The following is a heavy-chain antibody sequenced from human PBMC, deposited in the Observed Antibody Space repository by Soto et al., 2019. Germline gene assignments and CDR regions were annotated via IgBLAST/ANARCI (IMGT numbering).Heavy chain of an antibody. V-gene: IGHV3-30*18. J-gene: IGHJ4*02. CDR2: ISYDGRNE. D-gene: IGHD3-10*01. CDR3: AKGVVREPAYFDD. CDR1: GFTFSAFA. Sequence: QVQMVEAVGGVAQPGGSLSLSCAVSGFTFSAFAMYWVRQAPGKGLEWVALISYDGRNEDYAESVRGRFTISRDNSKNTLYRDMNRLRAEDSAVYFCAKGVVREPAYFDDWGQGALVTVSS.